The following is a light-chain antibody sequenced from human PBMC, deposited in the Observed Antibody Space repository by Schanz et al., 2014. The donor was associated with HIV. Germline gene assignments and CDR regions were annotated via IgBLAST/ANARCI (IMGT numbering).Light chain of an antibody. V-gene: IGKV3-11*01. J-gene: IGKJ2*01. CDR3: QHYGGPYT. CDR1: QSVARY. Sequence: EIVLTQSPATLSLSPGERATLSCRASQSVARYLAWYQQKPGQAPRLLIYDAFNRATGIPARFSGSGSGTDFTLTISRLEPEDFAVYYCQHYGGPYTFGQGTKLEIK. CDR2: DAF.